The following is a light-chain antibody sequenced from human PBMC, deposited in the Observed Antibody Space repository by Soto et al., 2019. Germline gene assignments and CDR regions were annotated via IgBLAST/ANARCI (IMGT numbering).Light chain of an antibody. CDR3: SSYTSTSTLYV. Sequence: QSALTQPASVSGSPGQSNTISCTGTSSDVGNYNYVSWYQQDPGKAPKLMIYEVSNRPSGVSNRFSGSKSGNTASLTISGLQAEDEADYYCSSYTSTSTLYVFGTGTKLTVL. V-gene: IGLV2-14*01. CDR1: SSDVGNYNY. J-gene: IGLJ1*01. CDR2: EVS.